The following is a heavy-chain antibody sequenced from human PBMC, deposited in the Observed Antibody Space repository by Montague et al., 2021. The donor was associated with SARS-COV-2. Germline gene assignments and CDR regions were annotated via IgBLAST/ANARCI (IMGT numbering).Heavy chain of an antibody. V-gene: IGHV4-34*01. CDR1: GGSFSDNY. J-gene: IGHJ6*02. D-gene: IGHD3-9*01. CDR2: INHRGTS. CDR3: ARDERYFDWSHYYYYGMDV. Sequence: SETLSLTCAVYGGSFSDNYWSWIRKPPGKGLEWIGEINHRGTSNYNPSLKSQVSISVDTSKNQFSLYLGSVTAADTAVYYCARDERYFDWSHYYYYGMDVWGQGTMVTVSS.